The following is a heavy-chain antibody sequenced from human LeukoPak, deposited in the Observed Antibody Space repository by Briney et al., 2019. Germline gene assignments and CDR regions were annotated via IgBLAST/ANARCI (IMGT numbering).Heavy chain of an antibody. V-gene: IGHV1-8*01. CDR1: GYTFTSYD. CDR2: MNPNSGNT. J-gene: IGHJ5*02. Sequence: ASVKVSCKASGYTFTSYDINWVRQATGQGLEWMGWMNPNSGNTGYEQKFQGRVTMTRNTSISTAYMELSSLRSEDTAVYYCAKSITMVRGVIGSVGFDPWGQGTLVTVSS. D-gene: IGHD3-10*01. CDR3: AKSITMVRGVIGSVGFDP.